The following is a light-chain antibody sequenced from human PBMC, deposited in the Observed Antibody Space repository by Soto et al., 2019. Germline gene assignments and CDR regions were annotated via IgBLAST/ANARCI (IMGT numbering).Light chain of an antibody. CDR2: GAS. V-gene: IGKV3-20*01. CDR3: QQHGSSSWT. J-gene: IGKJ1*01. CDR1: QSVRSTY. Sequence: EIVLTQSPGTLSLSPGERATLSCRASQSVRSTYLAWYQQKPGQAPRLLIYGASSRATGIPNRFGGSGSGTEFTLTISRLEPEDFAVYYCQQHGSSSWTFGQGTKVEIK.